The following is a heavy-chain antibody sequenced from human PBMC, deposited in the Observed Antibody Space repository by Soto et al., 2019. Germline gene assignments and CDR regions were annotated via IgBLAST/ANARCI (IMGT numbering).Heavy chain of an antibody. V-gene: IGHV1-69*01. CDR2: IIPIFGTA. CDR3: AAGYSRKYNWFDP. D-gene: IGHD6-13*01. Sequence: QVQLVQSGAEVKKPGSSVKVSCKASGGTFSSYAISWVRQAPGQGLEWMGGIIPIFGTANYAQKFQGRVTITADEFTSTGYVELSSLRSEDTAVYYCAAGYSRKYNWFDPWGQGGLVTVSS. J-gene: IGHJ5*02. CDR1: GGTFSSYA.